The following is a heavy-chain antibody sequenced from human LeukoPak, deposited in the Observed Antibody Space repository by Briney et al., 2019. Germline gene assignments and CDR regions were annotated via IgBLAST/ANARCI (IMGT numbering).Heavy chain of an antibody. Sequence: GGSLRLSCAASGFTFSSYWMSWVRQAPGKGLEWVANIKQDGSEKYYVDSVKGRFTISRDNAKNSLYLQMNSLRAEDTAVYYCARDSPWQLQPPLFAYWGQGTLVTVSS. CDR2: IKQDGSEK. D-gene: IGHD2-15*01. CDR1: GFTFSSYW. V-gene: IGHV3-7*01. J-gene: IGHJ4*02. CDR3: ARDSPWQLQPPLFAY.